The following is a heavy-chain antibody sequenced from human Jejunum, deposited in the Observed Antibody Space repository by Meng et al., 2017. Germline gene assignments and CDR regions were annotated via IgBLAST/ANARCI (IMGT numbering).Heavy chain of an antibody. D-gene: IGHD5-18*01. V-gene: IGHV4-34*01. CDR2: INHSGNT. CDR1: GGSFSGHY. J-gene: IGHJ1*01. CDR3: ARGLDNYGYSRFFHH. Sequence: GSLRLSCAVYGGSFSGHYWSWIRQPPGKGLEWIGEINHSGNTNYNPSLKSRITISVDTSKNQFSLKLTSVTAADTAVYYCARGLDNYGYSRFFHHWGQGTLVTVSS.